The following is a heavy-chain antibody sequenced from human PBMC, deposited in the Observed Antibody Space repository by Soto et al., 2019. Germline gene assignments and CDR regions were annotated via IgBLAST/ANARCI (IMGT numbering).Heavy chain of an antibody. CDR3: ARTAAAGKYYYGVDV. D-gene: IGHD6-13*01. Sequence: GESLKISCKGSGYSFTSYWIGWVRQMPGKGLEWMGIIYPGDSDTRYSPSFQGQVTISADKSISTAYLQWSSLKASDTAIYYCARTAAAGKYYYGVDVXGQGTTVTVSS. J-gene: IGHJ6*02. CDR1: GYSFTSYW. CDR2: IYPGDSDT. V-gene: IGHV5-51*01.